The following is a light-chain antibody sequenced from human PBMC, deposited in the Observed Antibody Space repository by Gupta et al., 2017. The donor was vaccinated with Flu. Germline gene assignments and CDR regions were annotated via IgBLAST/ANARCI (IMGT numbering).Light chain of an antibody. CDR2: TNN. V-gene: IGLV1-47*01. Sequence: QSVLTQPPSASGTPGQRVAISCSGDSSNIGSNHVYWYQQLPGTAPKLLISTNNQRPSGVPERLSGSKSGTSASLAIGGLRADDAAAYYCASWDGSQGSLVFGGGTKLTVL. CDR3: ASWDGSQGSLV. J-gene: IGLJ3*02. CDR1: SSNIGSNH.